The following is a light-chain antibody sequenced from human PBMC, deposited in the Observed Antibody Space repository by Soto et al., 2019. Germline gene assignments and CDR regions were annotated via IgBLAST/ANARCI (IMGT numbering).Light chain of an antibody. Sequence: DIQMTQSPSTLSASVRDRVTITCRASQSISSWLAWYQQKPGKVPKLLIYKASSLESGVPSRFSGSGSGTEFTLTISSLQPDDFATYYCHQYNSYPYTFGQGTRLEIK. CDR3: HQYNSYPYT. CDR2: KAS. V-gene: IGKV1-5*03. CDR1: QSISSW. J-gene: IGKJ5*01.